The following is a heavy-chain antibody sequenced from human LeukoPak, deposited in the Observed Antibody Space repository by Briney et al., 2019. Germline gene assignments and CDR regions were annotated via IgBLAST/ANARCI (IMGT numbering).Heavy chain of an antibody. Sequence: GGSLRLSCAASGFTFSSYDMHWVRQATGKGLEWVSAIGTAGDTYYPGSVKGRFTISRENAKNSLYLQMNSLRAGDTAVYYCARRGYSYGFRWYFHLWGRGTLVTVSS. V-gene: IGHV3-13*01. D-gene: IGHD5-18*01. CDR2: IGTAGDT. J-gene: IGHJ2*01. CDR1: GFTFSSYD. CDR3: ARRGYSYGFRWYFHL.